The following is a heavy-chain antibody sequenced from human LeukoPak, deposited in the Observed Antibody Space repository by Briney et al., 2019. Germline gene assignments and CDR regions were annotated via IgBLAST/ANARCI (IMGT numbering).Heavy chain of an antibody. Sequence: PGGSQRLSCAASGFTFSNYAMSWVRQAPGKGLEWVSAISGSGGSTYYADSVKGRFTISRDNSKNTLYLQMNSLRAEDTAVYYCASEYSSGWYGAFDYWGQGTLVTVSS. CDR1: GFTFSNYA. J-gene: IGHJ4*02. V-gene: IGHV3-23*01. CDR2: ISGSGGST. D-gene: IGHD6-19*01. CDR3: ASEYSSGWYGAFDY.